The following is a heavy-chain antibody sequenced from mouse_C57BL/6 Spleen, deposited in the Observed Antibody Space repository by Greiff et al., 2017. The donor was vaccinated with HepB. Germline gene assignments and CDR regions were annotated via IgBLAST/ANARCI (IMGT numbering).Heavy chain of an antibody. CDR1: GYAFSSYW. D-gene: IGHD2-5*01. CDR3: ARTPHYDSNQREGMDY. V-gene: IGHV1-80*01. Sequence: QVQLKQSGAELVKPGASVKISCKASGYAFSSYWMNWVKQRPGKGLEWIGQIYPGDGDTNYNGKFKGKATLTADKSSSTAYMQLSSLTSEDSAVYFCARTPHYDSNQREGMDYWGQGTSVTVAA. CDR2: IYPGDGDT. J-gene: IGHJ4*01.